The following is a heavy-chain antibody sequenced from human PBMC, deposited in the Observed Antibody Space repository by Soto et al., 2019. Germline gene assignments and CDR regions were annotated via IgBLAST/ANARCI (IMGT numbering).Heavy chain of an antibody. J-gene: IGHJ4*02. D-gene: IGHD3-22*01. CDR2: ISWNSGSI. CDR1: GFTFDDYA. CDR3: AKLGSSAYYHTPDY. V-gene: IGHV3-9*01. Sequence: PGGSLRLSCAASGFTFDDYAMHWVRQAPGKGLEWVSGISWNSGSIGYADSVKGRFTISRDNAKNSLYLQMNSLRDEDTALYYCAKLGSSAYYHTPDYWGQGTLVTVSS.